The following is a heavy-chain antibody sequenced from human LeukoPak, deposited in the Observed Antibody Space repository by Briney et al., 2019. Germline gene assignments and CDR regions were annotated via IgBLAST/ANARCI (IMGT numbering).Heavy chain of an antibody. Sequence: PGGSLRLSCAASGFTFSSYAMSWVRQAPGKGLEWVSAISGSGGSTYYADSVKGRFTISRDNSKNTLYLQMNSLRAEDTAVYYCASQGILLRFGKGYWGQGTLVTVSS. J-gene: IGHJ4*02. V-gene: IGHV3-23*01. CDR1: GFTFSSYA. CDR3: ASQGILLRFGKGY. D-gene: IGHD3-10*01. CDR2: ISGSGGST.